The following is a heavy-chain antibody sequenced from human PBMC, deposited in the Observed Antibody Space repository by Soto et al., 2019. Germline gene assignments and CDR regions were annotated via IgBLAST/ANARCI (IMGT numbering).Heavy chain of an antibody. CDR2: ISFDGSHK. CDR3: AKYSARPFDY. V-gene: IGHV3-30*18. J-gene: IGHJ4*02. Sequence: QVVLLESGGGVVEPGRSLRLSCVTSGITFSSYSMHWVRQAPGKGLEWGSSISFDGSHKNYADSVRGRFTISRDNSKNTLFLQMTSLRGEDTAVYRCAKYSARPFDYWGQGTLVTVS. CDR1: GITFSSYS. D-gene: IGHD2-15*01.